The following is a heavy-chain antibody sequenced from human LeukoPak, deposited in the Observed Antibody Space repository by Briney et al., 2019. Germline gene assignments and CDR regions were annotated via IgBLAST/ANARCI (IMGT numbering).Heavy chain of an antibody. J-gene: IGHJ3*01. CDR3: AKGVAATVTYAFDA. CDR1: GFTFSSYG. D-gene: IGHD1-26*01. CDR2: IRYDGTNK. Sequence: PGGSLRLSCTASGFTFSSYGIHWVRQAPGTGLESVAFIRYDGTNKYYTDSVKGRFTISRDNSKNTLYLQMNSLRPEDTATYYCAKGVAATVTYAFDAWGQGTMVTVSS. V-gene: IGHV3-30*02.